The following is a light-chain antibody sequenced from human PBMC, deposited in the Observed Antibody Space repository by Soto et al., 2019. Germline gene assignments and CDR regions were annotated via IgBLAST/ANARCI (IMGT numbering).Light chain of an antibody. CDR2: GAS. CDR1: QSVSSA. CDR3: QQYTNCPFT. Sequence: EIVMTQSPATLSVSPGEGATLSCRASQSVSSALAWYQQKPGQAPRLLIYGASTRATGVPARFSGSGSGTEFTLTISSLQSEDFAVYYCQQYTNCPFTFGPGTKVD. V-gene: IGKV3-15*01. J-gene: IGKJ3*01.